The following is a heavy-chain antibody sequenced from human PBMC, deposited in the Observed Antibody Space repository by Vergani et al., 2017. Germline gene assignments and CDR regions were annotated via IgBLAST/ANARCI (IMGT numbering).Heavy chain of an antibody. V-gene: IGHV4-59*01. CDR3: ARDLNWNYFDY. CDR1: GGSISSYY. Sequence: QVQLQESGPGLVKPSETLSLTCTVSGGSISSYYWSWIRQPPGKGLEWIGYIYYSGSTNYNPSLKRRVTISVDTSKNQFSLKLSSVTAADTAVYYCARDLNWNYFDYWGQGTLVTVSS. CDR2: IYYSGST. J-gene: IGHJ4*02. D-gene: IGHD1-20*01.